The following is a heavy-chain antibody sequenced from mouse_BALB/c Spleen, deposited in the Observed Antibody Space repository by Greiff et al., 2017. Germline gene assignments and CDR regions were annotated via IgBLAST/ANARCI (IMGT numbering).Heavy chain of an antibody. CDR1: GFTFSSYG. V-gene: IGHV5-6*01. CDR3: AREREVKSYYAMGN. Sequence: VQLKESGGDLVKPGGSLKLSCAASGFTFSSYGMSWVRQTPDKRLEWVATISSGGSYTYYPDSVKGRFTISRDNAKNTLYLQMSSLKSEDTAMYNSAREREVKSYYAMGNRGEGTSDTVSS. CDR2: ISSGGSYT. D-gene: IGHD2-2*01. J-gene: IGHJ4*01.